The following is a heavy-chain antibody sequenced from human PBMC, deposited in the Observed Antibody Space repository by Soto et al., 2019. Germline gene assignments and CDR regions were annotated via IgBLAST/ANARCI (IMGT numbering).Heavy chain of an antibody. CDR2: ITDNGRST. CDR1: GFPFSRDG. Sequence: GGSLRLSCGASGFPFSRDGMSWVRQAPGKGLEWVSLITDNGRSTYYADSVKGRFTISRDNTKNTLFLQMNSLTAEDTAVYYCAKERPTTTAFGPWGQGALVTVYS. CDR3: AKERPTTTAFGP. D-gene: IGHD4-17*01. V-gene: IGHV3-23*01. J-gene: IGHJ5*02.